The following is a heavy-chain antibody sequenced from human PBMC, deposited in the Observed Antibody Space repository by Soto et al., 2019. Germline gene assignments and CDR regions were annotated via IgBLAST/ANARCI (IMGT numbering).Heavy chain of an antibody. Sequence: QVQLVESGGGVVQPGRSLRLSCAASGFTFSSYAMHWVRQAPGKGLEWVAVISYDGSNKYYADSVKGRFTISRDNSKNTLYLQMNSLRAEDTAVYYCARDWNLYSSSWDNWFDPWGQGTLVTVSS. CDR3: ARDWNLYSSSWDNWFDP. D-gene: IGHD6-13*01. CDR2: ISYDGSNK. V-gene: IGHV3-30-3*01. CDR1: GFTFSSYA. J-gene: IGHJ5*02.